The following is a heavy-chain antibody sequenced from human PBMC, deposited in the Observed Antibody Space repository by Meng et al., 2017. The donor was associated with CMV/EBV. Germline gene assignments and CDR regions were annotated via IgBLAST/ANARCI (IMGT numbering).Heavy chain of an antibody. CDR2: ISSSGSYI. Sequence: WAASGFTFSSYYMNWVRQAPGKGLEWVSSISSSGSYISYADSVKGRFTISRDNAKNSLYLQMNSLRAEDTAVYYCATCMTTVSTSDFWGQGTLVTVSS. CDR1: GFTFSSYY. CDR3: ATCMTTVSTSDF. J-gene: IGHJ4*02. D-gene: IGHD4-11*01. V-gene: IGHV3-21*01.